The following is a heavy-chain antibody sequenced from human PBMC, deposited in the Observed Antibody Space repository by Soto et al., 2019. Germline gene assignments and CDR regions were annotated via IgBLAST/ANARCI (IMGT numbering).Heavy chain of an antibody. CDR1: GYTFTDYC. V-gene: IGHV1-2*04. Sequence: ASEKVSCKASGYTFTDYCMYWVLQAPGQGLEWMGWINPDNGGTNYAQQFQGWVTMTRDTSTSTAYMEMSGLKSDDTAVYYCARADYSGSYFFDFWGQGTLVTVSS. CDR2: INPDNGGT. J-gene: IGHJ4*02. D-gene: IGHD1-26*01. CDR3: ARADYSGSYFFDF.